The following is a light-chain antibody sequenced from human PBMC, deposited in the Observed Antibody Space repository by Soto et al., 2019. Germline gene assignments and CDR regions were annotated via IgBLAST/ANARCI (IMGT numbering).Light chain of an antibody. V-gene: IGLV2-23*02. CDR1: SSDVGNFNL. J-gene: IGLJ1*01. Sequence: HSALTQPASVSGSPGQSITIACAGTSSDVGNFNLVSWYQHHPGKAPKLMIFEVSKRPSGVSNRYSGSKSGNTASLAISGPQAEDEADYYCCSYAGNKIHYVFGTGTKVTVL. CDR3: CSYAGNKIHYV. CDR2: EVS.